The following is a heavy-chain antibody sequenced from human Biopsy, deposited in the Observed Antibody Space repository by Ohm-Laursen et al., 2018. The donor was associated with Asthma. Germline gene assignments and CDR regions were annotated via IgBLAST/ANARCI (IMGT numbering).Heavy chain of an antibody. CDR3: ARGGYCSGGNCYLRRPSHPVSYFDL. CDR2: IIHSGNT. D-gene: IGHD2-15*01. V-gene: IGHV4-34*01. J-gene: IGHJ2*01. CDR1: GGSFSGHY. Sequence: SDTLSLTCAVYGGSFSGHYWNWIRQPPGKGLEWIGDIIHSGNTDCNRSLKSRVTMSVDTPKNQFSLKLTSVTAADTAVYYCARGGYCSGGNCYLRRPSHPVSYFDLWGRGTLVTVSS.